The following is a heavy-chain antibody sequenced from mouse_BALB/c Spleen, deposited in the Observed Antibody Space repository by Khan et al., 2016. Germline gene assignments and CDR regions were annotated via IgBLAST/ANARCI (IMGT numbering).Heavy chain of an antibody. CDR1: GYTFTNYG. J-gene: IGHJ4*01. V-gene: IGHV9-3*02. Sequence: QIQLVQSGPELKKPGETVKISCKASGYTFTNYGMNWVKQAPGKGLKWMGWINPNTGEPTYAEEFKGRFAFSLENSASTASLHINTLKTDDTPTYFCARTGDDRYYAMDYWGQGTSVTVSA. D-gene: IGHD2-2*01. CDR2: INPNTGEP. CDR3: ARTGDDRYYAMDY.